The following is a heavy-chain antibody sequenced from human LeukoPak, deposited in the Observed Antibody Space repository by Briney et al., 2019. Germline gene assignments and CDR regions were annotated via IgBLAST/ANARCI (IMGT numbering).Heavy chain of an antibody. CDR3: ASGEAAAGTSDY. Sequence: TSETLSLTCTVSGGSFSSGSYYWSWIRQPPGKGLEWIGYIYYSGSTNYNPSLKSRVTISVDTSKNQFSLKLSSVTAADTAVYYCASGEAAAGTSDYWGQGTLVTVSS. J-gene: IGHJ4*02. V-gene: IGHV4-61*01. CDR2: IYYSGST. CDR1: GGSFSSGSYY. D-gene: IGHD6-13*01.